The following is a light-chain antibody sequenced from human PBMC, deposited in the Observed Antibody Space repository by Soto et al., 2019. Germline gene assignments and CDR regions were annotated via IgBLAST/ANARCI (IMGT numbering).Light chain of an antibody. J-gene: IGKJ4*01. CDR3: QQYNSYLLT. CDR2: KAS. Sequence: DIQMTQSPSTLSASVGDRVTITCRASQSISSWLAWYQQRPGKAPKLLIYKASSLESGVPSRFSGSGSGTEFTLTISSLQPDDFATYYCQQYNSYLLTFGGGTKVEIK. CDR1: QSISSW. V-gene: IGKV1-5*03.